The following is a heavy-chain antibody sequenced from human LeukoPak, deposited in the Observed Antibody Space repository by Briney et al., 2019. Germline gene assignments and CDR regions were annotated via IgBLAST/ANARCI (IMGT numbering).Heavy chain of an antibody. CDR3: ARAGWELGNAFDI. CDR1: GYSISSGYY. Sequence: SETLSLTCTVSGYSISSGYYWGWIRQPPGKGLEWIGSIYHSGSTYYNPSLKSRVTISVDTSKNQFPLKLSSVTAADTAVYYCARAGWELGNAFDIWGQGTMVTVSS. D-gene: IGHD1-26*01. CDR2: IYHSGST. J-gene: IGHJ3*02. V-gene: IGHV4-38-2*02.